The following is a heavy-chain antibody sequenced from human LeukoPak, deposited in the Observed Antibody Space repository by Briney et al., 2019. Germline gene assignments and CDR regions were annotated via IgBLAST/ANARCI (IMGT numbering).Heavy chain of an antibody. CDR3: ASTGGSIPFDY. D-gene: IGHD2-15*01. CDR1: GFTVSSNY. Sequence: PGGSLRLSCAASGFTVSSNYMSGVRQAPGKGLEWVSVIYSGGSTYYADSVKGRFTISRDNSKNTLYLQMNSLRAEDTAVYYCASTGGSIPFDYWGQGTLVTVSS. V-gene: IGHV3-53*01. J-gene: IGHJ4*02. CDR2: IYSGGST.